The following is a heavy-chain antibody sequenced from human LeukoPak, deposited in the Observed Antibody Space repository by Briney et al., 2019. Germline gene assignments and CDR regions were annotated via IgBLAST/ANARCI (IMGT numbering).Heavy chain of an antibody. Sequence: GESLKISCKGSGYSFTSYWIGWARQMPGKGLEWMGIIYPGDSDTRYSPSFQDQVTISADKSISTAYLQWSSLKASDTAMYYCARRGYCSGGSCYSNWFDPWGQGTLVTVSS. D-gene: IGHD2-15*01. J-gene: IGHJ5*02. CDR3: ARRGYCSGGSCYSNWFDP. CDR2: IYPGDSDT. V-gene: IGHV5-51*01. CDR1: GYSFTSYW.